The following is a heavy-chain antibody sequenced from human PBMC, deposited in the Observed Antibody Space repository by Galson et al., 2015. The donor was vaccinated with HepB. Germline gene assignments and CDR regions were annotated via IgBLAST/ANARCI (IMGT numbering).Heavy chain of an antibody. D-gene: IGHD3-16*02. CDR1: GFTFSSYA. J-gene: IGHJ4*02. CDR2: ISGSGGST. V-gene: IGHV3-23*01. Sequence: SLRLSCAASGFTFSSYAMSWVRQAPGKGLEWVSAISGSGGSTYYADSVKGRSTISRDNSKNTLYLQMNSLRAEDTAVYYCAIRGYDYVWGSYRGIDYWGQGTLVTVSS. CDR3: AIRGYDYVWGSYRGIDY.